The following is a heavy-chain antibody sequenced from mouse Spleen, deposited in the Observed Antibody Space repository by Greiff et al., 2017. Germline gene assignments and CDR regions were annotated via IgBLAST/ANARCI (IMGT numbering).Heavy chain of an antibody. CDR2: IYPGDGDT. Sequence: VQRVESGAELVKPGASVKISCKASGYAFSSYWMNWVKQRPGKGLEWIGQIYPGDGDTNYNGKFKGKATLTADKSSSTAYMQLSSLTSEDSAVYFCASHYGSSPMDYWGQGTSVTVSS. CDR3: ASHYGSSPMDY. CDR1: GYAFSSYW. J-gene: IGHJ4*01. V-gene: IGHV1-80*01. D-gene: IGHD1-1*01.